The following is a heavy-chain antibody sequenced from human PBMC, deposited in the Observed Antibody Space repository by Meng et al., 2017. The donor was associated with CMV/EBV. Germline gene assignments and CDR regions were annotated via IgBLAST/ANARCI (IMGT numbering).Heavy chain of an antibody. CDR2: INHSGST. Sequence: GSLRLSCTVSGGSISSSSYYWGWIRQPPGKGLEWIGEINHSGSTNYNPSLKSRVTISVDTSKNQFSLKLSSVTAADTAVYYCARGQRFRSFDYWGQGTLVTVSS. CDR3: ARGQRFRSFDY. D-gene: IGHD5-24*01. J-gene: IGHJ4*02. V-gene: IGHV4-39*07. CDR1: GGSISSSSYY.